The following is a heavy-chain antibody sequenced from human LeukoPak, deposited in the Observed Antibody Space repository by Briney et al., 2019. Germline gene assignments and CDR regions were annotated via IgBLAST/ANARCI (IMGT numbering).Heavy chain of an antibody. D-gene: IGHD2-2*01. J-gene: IGHJ6*03. V-gene: IGHV1-69*05. CDR2: IIPIFGTA. CDR3: ARAGSTSSKHPLDYYYFYMDV. CDR1: GGTFSSYA. Sequence: GASVKVSCNASGGTFSSYAISWVRQAPGQGLEWMGGIIPIFGTANYAQKFQGRVTITTDESTSTAYMELSSLRSEDTAVYYCARAGSTSSKHPLDYYYFYMDVWGKGTTVTVSS.